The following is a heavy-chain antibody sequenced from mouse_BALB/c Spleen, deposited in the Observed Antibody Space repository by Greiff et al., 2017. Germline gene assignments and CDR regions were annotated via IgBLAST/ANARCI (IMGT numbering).Heavy chain of an antibody. CDR1: GFTFSSYA. J-gene: IGHJ2*01. Sequence: EVKLVESGGGLVKPGGSLKLSCAASGFTFSSYAMSWVRQTPEKRLEWVASISSGGSTYYPDSVKGRFTISRDNARNILYLQMSSLRSEDTAMYYCARFYGNYVGYWGQGTTRTVSS. D-gene: IGHD2-1*01. CDR3: ARFYGNYVGY. V-gene: IGHV5-6-5*01. CDR2: ISSGGST.